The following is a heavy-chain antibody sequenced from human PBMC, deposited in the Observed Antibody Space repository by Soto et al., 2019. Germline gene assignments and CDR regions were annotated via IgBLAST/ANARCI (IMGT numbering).Heavy chain of an antibody. CDR2: IIPILGTA. V-gene: IGHV1-69*10. CDR1: GGPFSSYA. Sequence: ASVKVSCKASGGPFSSYAISWVRQAPGQGLEWMGGIIPILGTANYAQKFQGRVTITADKSISTAYLQWSSLKASDTAMYYCARLLASDSSGWPHYYYYGMDVWGQGTTVTVSS. J-gene: IGHJ6*02. D-gene: IGHD6-19*01. CDR3: ARLLASDSSGWPHYYYYGMDV.